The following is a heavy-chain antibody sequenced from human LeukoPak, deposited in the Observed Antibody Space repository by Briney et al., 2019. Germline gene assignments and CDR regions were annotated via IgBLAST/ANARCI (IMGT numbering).Heavy chain of an antibody. CDR3: AKGYCSSTSCYADY. Sequence: GRSLRLSCAASGFTFDDYAMHSVRQAPGKGLEWVSGISWNSGSISYADSVKGRFTISRDNAKNSLYLQMNSLRAEHMVLYYCAKGYCSSTSCYADYWGQGTLVTVSS. D-gene: IGHD2-2*01. J-gene: IGHJ4*02. CDR1: GFTFDDYA. CDR2: ISWNSGSI. V-gene: IGHV3-9*03.